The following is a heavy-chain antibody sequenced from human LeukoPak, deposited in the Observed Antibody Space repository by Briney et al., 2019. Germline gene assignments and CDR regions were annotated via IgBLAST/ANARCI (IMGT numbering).Heavy chain of an antibody. D-gene: IGHD2-2*02. V-gene: IGHV3-21*01. CDR3: ARDPTRYLRYRYFDY. J-gene: IGHJ4*02. CDR1: GFTFTDSA. Sequence: KTGGSLRLSCAGSGFTFTDSAINWVRQAPGKGLEWVSSINNIATHSYYAASVKGRFSISRDDAKNSVYLQMHSLRAEDTAIYYCARDPTRYLRYRYFDYWGQGAQVTVSS. CDR2: INNIATHS.